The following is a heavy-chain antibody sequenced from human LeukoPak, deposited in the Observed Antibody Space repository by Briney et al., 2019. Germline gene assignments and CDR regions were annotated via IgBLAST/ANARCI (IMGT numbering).Heavy chain of an antibody. CDR2: IYSGGNT. CDR1: GFTVSSNY. J-gene: IGHJ4*02. CDR3: AKERSLEIAVAGTIFDY. D-gene: IGHD6-19*01. V-gene: IGHV3-66*01. Sequence: PGGSLRLSCAASGFTVSSNYMSWVRQAPGKGLEWVSVIYSGGNTYHADSVKGRFTISRDSSKNTVYLQMNSLRAEDTAVYYCAKERSLEIAVAGTIFDYWGQGTLVTVSS.